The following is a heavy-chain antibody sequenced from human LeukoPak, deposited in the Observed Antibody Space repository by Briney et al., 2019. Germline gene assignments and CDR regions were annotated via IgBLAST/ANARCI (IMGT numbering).Heavy chain of an antibody. CDR1: GGSFSGYY. D-gene: IGHD2-8*02. Sequence: PSETLSLTCAVYGGSFSGYYWSWIRQPPGKGLEWIGYIYYSGGTNYNPSLKSRVTISVDTSKNQFSLKLSSVTAADTAVYYCASTGGLDAFDIWGQGTMVTVSS. V-gene: IGHV4-59*01. CDR3: ASTGGLDAFDI. CDR2: IYYSGGT. J-gene: IGHJ3*02.